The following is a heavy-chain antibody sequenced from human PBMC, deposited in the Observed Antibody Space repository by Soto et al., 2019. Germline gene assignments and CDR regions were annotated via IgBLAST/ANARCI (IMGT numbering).Heavy chain of an antibody. Sequence: PSETLSLTCTVSGGSISSYYWSWIRQPPGKGLVWIGYIYYSGSTNYNPSLKSRVTISVDTSKNQFSLKLSSVTAADTAVYYCARGSAYYDFWRANYYYYMDVWGKGTTVTVSS. J-gene: IGHJ6*03. CDR3: ARGSAYYDFWRANYYYYMDV. CDR2: IYYSGST. V-gene: IGHV4-59*01. D-gene: IGHD3-3*01. CDR1: GGSISSYY.